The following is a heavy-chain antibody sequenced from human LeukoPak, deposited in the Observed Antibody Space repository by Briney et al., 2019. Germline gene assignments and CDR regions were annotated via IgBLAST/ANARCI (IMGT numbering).Heavy chain of an antibody. V-gene: IGHV3-30*19. Sequence: GGSLRLSCAASGFTFSSYGMHWVRQAPGKGLEWVAVISDDGSNYSYADSVKGRFTISRDNSKSTLYLQMNSLRVEDTGVYYCARGYASESYYNGPAYWGQGTLVTVSS. CDR1: GFTFSSYG. CDR3: ARGYASESYYNGPAY. J-gene: IGHJ4*02. D-gene: IGHD3-10*01. CDR2: ISDDGSNY.